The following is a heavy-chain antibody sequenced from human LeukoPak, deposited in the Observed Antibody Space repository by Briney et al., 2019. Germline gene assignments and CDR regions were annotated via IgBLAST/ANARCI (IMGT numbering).Heavy chain of an antibody. CDR3: ATRYFPGY. CDR1: GFTFSIYG. CDR2: ISGSGGST. D-gene: IGHD3-9*01. V-gene: IGHV3-23*01. Sequence: GGSLRLSCAASGFTFSIYGMTWVRQAPEKGLEWVSTISGSGGSTYYADSVKGRFTISRDNSKNTLSLQMNRLRAEDTAVYYCATRYFPGYWGQGTLVTVSS. J-gene: IGHJ4*02.